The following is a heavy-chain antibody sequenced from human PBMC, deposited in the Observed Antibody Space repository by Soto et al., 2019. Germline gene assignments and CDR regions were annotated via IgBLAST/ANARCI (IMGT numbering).Heavy chain of an antibody. J-gene: IGHJ6*02. CDR2: ISYDGSNK. CDR1: GFTFSSYG. CDR3: AKVKGNYGMDV. Sequence: QVQLVESGGGVVQPGRSLRLSCAASGFTFSSYGMHWVRQAPGQGLEWVAVISYDGSNKYYADSVKGRFTISRDNSKNTLYLQMNSLRAEDTAVYYCAKVKGNYGMDVWGQGTTVTVSS. V-gene: IGHV3-30*18.